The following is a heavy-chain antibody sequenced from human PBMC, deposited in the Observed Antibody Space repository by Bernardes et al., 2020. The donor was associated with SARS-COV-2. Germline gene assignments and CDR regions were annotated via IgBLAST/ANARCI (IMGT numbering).Heavy chain of an antibody. V-gene: IGHV3-23*01. Sequence: GGSLRLSCAASGFTFSNYIMSWVRQAPGKGLEWVSVISSSGDITHYADSVKGRFTISRDNSEDTVYLQMNSLRVEDTAVNYCARGLAVAAKPPSSFPVYYFDYWGQGALVPVSP. CDR3: ARGLAVAAKPPSSFPVYYFDY. CDR2: ISSSGDIT. D-gene: IGHD6-19*01. CDR1: GFTFSNYI. J-gene: IGHJ4*02.